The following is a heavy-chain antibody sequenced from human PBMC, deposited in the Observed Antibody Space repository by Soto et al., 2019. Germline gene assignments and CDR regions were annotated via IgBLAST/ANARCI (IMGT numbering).Heavy chain of an antibody. CDR2: LIPIFGTP. CDR1: GGTFGSYA. CDR3: AKIRWTISLQEEDAI. V-gene: IGHV1-69*06. D-gene: IGHD2-15*01. Sequence: QVQLVQSGAEVKKPGSSVKVSCKSSGGTFGSYAISWVRQAPGQGLEWMGGLIPIFGTPHYAQKFHGRVTITADIPTSTAYLELSSLKSADTAVYYCAKIRWTISLQEEDAIWGQGTLVTVSS. J-gene: IGHJ4*02.